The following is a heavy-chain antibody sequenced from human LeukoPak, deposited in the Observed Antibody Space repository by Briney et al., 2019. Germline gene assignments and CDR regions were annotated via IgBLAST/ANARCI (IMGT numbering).Heavy chain of an antibody. D-gene: IGHD2-21*02. CDR3: AKDRAFLGVAVTGCFDY. Sequence: GGSLRLSCAVSGLTFSSYGMSWVRQAPGKGLEWVSAISGSGGSTYYADSVKGRFTISRDNSKNTLYLQMNSLRAEDTAVHYCAKDRAFLGVAVTGCFDYWGQGTLVTVSS. CDR2: ISGSGGST. V-gene: IGHV3-23*01. CDR1: GLTFSSYG. J-gene: IGHJ4*02.